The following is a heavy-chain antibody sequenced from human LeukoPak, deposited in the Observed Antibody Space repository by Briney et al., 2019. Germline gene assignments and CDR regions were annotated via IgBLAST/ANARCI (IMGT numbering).Heavy chain of an antibody. D-gene: IGHD3-22*01. V-gene: IGHV3-30*18. CDR1: GFTFSSYG. Sequence: AGGSLRLSCVASGFTFSSYGMHWVRQAPGKGLEWVVVISYDGSNKYYADSVKGRFTISRDNSKNTLYLQMNSLRAEDTAVYYCAKEYSGYYSYFDYWGQGTLVTVSS. CDR3: AKEYSGYYSYFDY. CDR2: ISYDGSNK. J-gene: IGHJ4*02.